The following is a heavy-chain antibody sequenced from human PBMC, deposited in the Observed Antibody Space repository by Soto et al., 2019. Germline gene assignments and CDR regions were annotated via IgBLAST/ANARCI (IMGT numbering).Heavy chain of an antibody. Sequence: EVQLLESGGGLVQPGGSLKLSCAASGFTFNTYVMNWVRQAPGKGLEWVSTISYSADKTHYADSVKGRFTISRDNSRDTLLLQMIILRADDAAVYYCARRARTATSNWGAFDVWGHWTMVIVSS. D-gene: IGHD1-7*01. J-gene: IGHJ3*01. CDR2: ISYSADKT. V-gene: IGHV3-23*01. CDR3: ARRARTATSNWGAFDV. CDR1: GFTFNTYV.